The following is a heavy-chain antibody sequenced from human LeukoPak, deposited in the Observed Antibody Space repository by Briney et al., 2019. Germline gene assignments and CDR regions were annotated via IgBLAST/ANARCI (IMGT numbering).Heavy chain of an antibody. V-gene: IGHV3-15*01. J-gene: IGHJ4*02. D-gene: IGHD1-26*01. CDR3: VTERAGSFDY. Sequence: PGGSLRLSCAASGFTFSNAWMNWVRQDPGKGLEWVGLIKSKTDGGTIDYAAPVKGRFTISRDDSKNTLSLQMNSLKTEDTAVYYCVTERAGSFDYWGQGTLVTVSS. CDR2: IKSKTDGGTI. CDR1: GFTFSNAW.